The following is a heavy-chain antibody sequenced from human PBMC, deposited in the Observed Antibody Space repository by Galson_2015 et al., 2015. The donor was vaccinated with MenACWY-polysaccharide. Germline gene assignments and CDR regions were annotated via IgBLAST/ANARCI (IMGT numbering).Heavy chain of an antibody. D-gene: IGHD4-11*01. J-gene: IGHJ6*03. CDR1: GFTSCSYG. V-gene: IGHV3-33*01. CDR2: IWYDGSNK. Sequence: SLRLSCAASGFTSCSYGLHWVRQAPGKGLGWVAVIWYDGSNKYYADSVKGRFTISRDNSKNTLYLQMNSLRAEDTAVYYCARAYRTPYYYYYYMDVWVKGTTVTVSS. CDR3: ARAYRTPYYYYYYMDV.